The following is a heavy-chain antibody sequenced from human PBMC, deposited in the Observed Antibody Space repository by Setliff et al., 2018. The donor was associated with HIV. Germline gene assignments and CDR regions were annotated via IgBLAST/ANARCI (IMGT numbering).Heavy chain of an antibody. CDR3: AREQCSGCSCNGFDI. CDR1: GGSIGSYYYY. J-gene: IGHJ3*02. D-gene: IGHD2-15*01. V-gene: IGHV4-39*01. CDR2: IYYTGST. Sequence: SETLSLTCTVSGGSIGSYYYYWGWLRQPPGKELEWIATIYYTGSTYYNPSLKSRVTISVDTSSIQFSLKLCSVTAADTAMYSCAREQCSGCSCNGFDIWGQGTMVTVSS.